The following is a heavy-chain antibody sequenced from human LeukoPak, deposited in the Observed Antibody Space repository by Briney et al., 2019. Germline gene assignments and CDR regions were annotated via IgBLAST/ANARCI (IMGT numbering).Heavy chain of an antibody. Sequence: GGSLRLSCAASGFTFSNYAMTWVRQAPGKGLEWVSAIGGSGVTTYYADSVKGRFTISRDNSKNTLYLQMNSLRAEDTAVYYCARDILDTTGTTVNWFDPWGQGTLVTVSS. CDR1: GFTFSNYA. CDR2: IGGSGVTT. V-gene: IGHV3-23*01. D-gene: IGHD1-1*01. CDR3: ARDILDTTGTTVNWFDP. J-gene: IGHJ5*02.